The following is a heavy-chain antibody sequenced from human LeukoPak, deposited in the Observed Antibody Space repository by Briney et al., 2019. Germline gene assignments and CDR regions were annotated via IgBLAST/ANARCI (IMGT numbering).Heavy chain of an antibody. Sequence: SETLSLTXTVSGGSISSYYWSWIWQPPGKGLEWIGYIYYSGSTNYNPSLKSRVTISVDTSKNQFSLKLSSVTAADTAVYYCARELGYSSSTSCNNWFDPWGQGTLVTVSS. CDR2: IYYSGST. V-gene: IGHV4-59*01. CDR1: GGSISSYY. CDR3: ARELGYSSSTSCNNWFDP. J-gene: IGHJ5*02. D-gene: IGHD2-2*01.